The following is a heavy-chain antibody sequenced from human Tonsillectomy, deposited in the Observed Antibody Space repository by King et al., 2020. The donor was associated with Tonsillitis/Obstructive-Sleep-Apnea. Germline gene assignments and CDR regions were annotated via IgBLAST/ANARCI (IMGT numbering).Heavy chain of an antibody. J-gene: IGHJ3*02. D-gene: IGHD6-6*01. V-gene: IGHV3-9*01. CDR3: AKDVYSSSSGGTFDI. CDR2: ISWNSGSI. CDR1: GFTFDDYA. Sequence: VQLVESGGGLVQPGRSLRLSCAASGFTFDDYAMHWVRQAPGKGLEWVSGISWNSGSIGYGDSVKGRFTISRDNAKNSLYLQMNRLRAEDTALYYCAKDVYSSSSGGTFDIWGQGTMVTVSS.